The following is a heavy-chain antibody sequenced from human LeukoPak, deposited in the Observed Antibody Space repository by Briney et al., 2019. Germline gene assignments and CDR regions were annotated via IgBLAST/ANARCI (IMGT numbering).Heavy chain of an antibody. CDR1: GFTFSSYL. CDR3: ARGRDSSGWYFGY. V-gene: IGHV3-7*01. CDR2: IKQDGSEK. D-gene: IGHD6-19*01. Sequence: AGSLRLSCAASGFTFSSYLMSWVRQPPGKGLEWVANIKQDGSEKYYVDSVKGRFTISRDNAKNSLYLQMYSLRAEDTAVYYCARGRDSSGWYFGYWDQETLVTVFS. J-gene: IGHJ4*02.